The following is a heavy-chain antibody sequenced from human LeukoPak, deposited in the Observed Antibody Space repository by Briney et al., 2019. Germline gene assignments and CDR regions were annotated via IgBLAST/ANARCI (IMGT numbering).Heavy chain of an antibody. Sequence: ASVKVSCKASGYTFINSYIHWMRQAPGQGLEWMGVIYPSDGRTTYARKVLGRVTMTRDTSTSTVHMQLSSLRSEDTAVYYCARGVTDSSSWSSPVPAEYFQHWGQRTLVTVSS. V-gene: IGHV1-46*01. CDR2: IYPSDGRT. CDR1: GYTFINSY. CDR3: ARGVTDSSSWSSPVPAEYFQH. D-gene: IGHD6-13*01. J-gene: IGHJ1*01.